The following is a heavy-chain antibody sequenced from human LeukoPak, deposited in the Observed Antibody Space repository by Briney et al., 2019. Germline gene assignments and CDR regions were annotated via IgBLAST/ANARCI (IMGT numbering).Heavy chain of an antibody. CDR2: ISAYNGNT. D-gene: IGHD2-15*01. V-gene: IGHV1-18*04. J-gene: IGHJ6*02. Sequence: GASLKVSCKASGYTFTGYYMHWVRQAPRQGLEWMGWISAYNGNTNYAQKLQGRVTKTTDTSTSTAYMELRSLGSDDTAVYYCARDSYCSGGSCYYYYYGMDVWGQGTTVTVSS. CDR3: ARDSYCSGGSCYYYYYGMDV. CDR1: GYTFTGYY.